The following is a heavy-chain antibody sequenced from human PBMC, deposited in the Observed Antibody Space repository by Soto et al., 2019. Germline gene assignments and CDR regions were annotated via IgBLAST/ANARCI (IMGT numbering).Heavy chain of an antibody. D-gene: IGHD3-10*01. J-gene: IGHJ4*02. CDR2: SSYDGRET. V-gene: IGHV3-30*03. CDR3: ARDSGWPILNFDN. CDR1: DFDFSSYG. Sequence: GGSLRLSCAASDFDFSSYGIHWVRQAPGKGLEWVAASSYDGRETFYADSAKGRFTVSKEMSKNTAFLQMNALRHEDTAVYFCARDSGWPILNFDNWGQGTTVTVSS.